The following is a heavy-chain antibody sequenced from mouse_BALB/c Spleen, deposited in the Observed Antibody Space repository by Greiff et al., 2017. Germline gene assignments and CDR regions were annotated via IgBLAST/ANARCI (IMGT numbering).Heavy chain of an antibody. Sequence: DVKLVESGGGLVQPGGSLKLSCAASGFTFSSYTMSWVRQTPEKRLEWVAYISNGGGSTYYPDTVKGRFTISRDNAKNTLYLQMSSLKSEDTAMYYCARHRGDGSSFAYGGQGTRVTVSA. CDR2: ISNGGGST. CDR3: ARHRGDGSSFAY. V-gene: IGHV5-12-2*01. D-gene: IGHD1-1*01. J-gene: IGHJ3*01. CDR1: GFTFSSYT.